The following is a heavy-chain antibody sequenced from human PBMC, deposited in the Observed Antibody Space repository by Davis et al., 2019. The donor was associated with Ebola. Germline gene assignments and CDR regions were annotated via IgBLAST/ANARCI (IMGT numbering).Heavy chain of an antibody. CDR2: IYYSGST. CDR3: ARVVGAADY. J-gene: IGHJ4*02. V-gene: IGHV4-39*01. D-gene: IGHD1-26*01. CDR1: GGSFSSYY. Sequence: MPSETLSLTCAVYGGSFSSYYWGWIRQPPGKGLEWIGSIYYSGSTYYDPSLKSRVTISVDTSKNQFSLKLSSVTAADTAVYYCARVVGAADYWGQGTLVTVSS.